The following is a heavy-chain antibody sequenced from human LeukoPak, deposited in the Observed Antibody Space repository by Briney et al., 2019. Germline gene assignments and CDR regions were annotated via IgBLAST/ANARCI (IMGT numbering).Heavy chain of an antibody. J-gene: IGHJ4*02. Sequence: GGSLRLSCAASGFTFSNYYMNWVRQAPGKGLEWVSSISSGSSYIYYADSLKGRFTISRDNAQNLLYLQMNSLRAEDTAVYYCATGVRGYNSALDYWGQGTLVTVSP. D-gene: IGHD6-19*01. CDR1: GFTFSNYY. V-gene: IGHV3-21*01. CDR3: ATGVRGYNSALDY. CDR2: ISSGSSYI.